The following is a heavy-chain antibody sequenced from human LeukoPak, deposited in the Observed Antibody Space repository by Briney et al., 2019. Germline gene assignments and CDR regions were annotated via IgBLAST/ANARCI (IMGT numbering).Heavy chain of an antibody. V-gene: IGHV3-23*01. CDR3: ARGPARDHDAFDI. J-gene: IGHJ3*02. CDR1: GFTFSSYA. D-gene: IGHD3-16*01. CDR2: ISGSGGST. Sequence: PGGSLRLSCAASGFTFSSYAMSWVRQAPGKGLEWVSAISGSGGSTYYADSVKGRFTISRDNSKNTLYLQMNSLRAEDTAVYYYARGPARDHDAFDIWGQGTMVTVSS.